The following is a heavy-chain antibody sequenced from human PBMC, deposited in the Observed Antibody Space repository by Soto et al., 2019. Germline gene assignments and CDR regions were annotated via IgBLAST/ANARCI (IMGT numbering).Heavy chain of an antibody. Sequence: QVQLQESGPGLVKPSQTLSLTCTVSGGSISSVDYYWSWIRQPPGKGLEWVGHIHYSRGTDYNPSRKRRLAISIDTSKNLYTLKLRSVTGADTAVYYCARVRLQWFGAHLYYYYGMDVWGQGTTVTVSS. D-gene: IGHD3-10*01. CDR2: IHYSRGT. CDR3: ARVRLQWFGAHLYYYYGMDV. J-gene: IGHJ6*02. V-gene: IGHV4-30-4*01. CDR1: GGSISSVDYY.